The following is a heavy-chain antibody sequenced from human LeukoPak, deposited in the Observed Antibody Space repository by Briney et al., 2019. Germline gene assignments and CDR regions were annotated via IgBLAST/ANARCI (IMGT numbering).Heavy chain of an antibody. V-gene: IGHV3-66*01. CDR2: IYSGGST. J-gene: IGHJ4*02. Sequence: GGSLRLSCAASGFTVSSNYMSWVRQAPGKGLEWVSVIYSGGSTYYADSVKGRFTISRDNSKNTLYLQMNSLRAEDTAVYYCARALAAAAGFDYWGQGTLVTVSS. CDR3: ARALAAAAGFDY. D-gene: IGHD6-13*01. CDR1: GFTVSSNY.